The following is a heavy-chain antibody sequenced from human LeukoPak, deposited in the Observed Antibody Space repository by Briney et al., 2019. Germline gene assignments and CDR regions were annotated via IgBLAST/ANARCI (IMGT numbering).Heavy chain of an antibody. D-gene: IGHD1-26*01. CDR2: IYPGDSDT. CDR1: GYSFTSYW. V-gene: IGHV5-51*01. Sequence: GESLKISCKGSGYSFTSYWIGWVRQMPGKGLEWMGIIYPGDSDTRYSPSFQGHVTISADRSLNTAYLQWSSLKASDTAMYYCARQGFSGNYQGDAFDIWGQGTMVTVYS. CDR3: ARQGFSGNYQGDAFDI. J-gene: IGHJ3*02.